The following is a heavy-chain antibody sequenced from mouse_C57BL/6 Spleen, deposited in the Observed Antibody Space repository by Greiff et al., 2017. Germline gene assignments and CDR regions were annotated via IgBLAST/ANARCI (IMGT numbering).Heavy chain of an antibody. CDR2: IDPETGGT. CDR3: TRYDVY. J-gene: IGHJ2*01. Sequence: VHLVESGAELVRPGASVTLSCKASGYTFTDYEMHWVKQTPVHGLEWIGAIDPETGGTAYNQKFKGKAILTADKSSSTAYMELRSLTSEDSAVYYCTRYDVYWGKGTTLTVSS. CDR1: GYTFTDYE. D-gene: IGHD2-3*01. V-gene: IGHV1-15*01.